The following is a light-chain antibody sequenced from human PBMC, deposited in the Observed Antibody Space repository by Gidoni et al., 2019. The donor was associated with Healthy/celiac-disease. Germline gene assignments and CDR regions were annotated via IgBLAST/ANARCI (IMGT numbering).Light chain of an antibody. CDR3: CSYAGTYVV. CDR1: SSDVGGYNY. CDR2: DVN. J-gene: IGLJ2*01. V-gene: IGLV2-11*01. Sequence: QSALTQPRSVSGSPGQSVTISCTGTSSDVGGYNYVSWYQQHPGNAPKLMIYDVNKRPSGVPDRFSGSKSGNTASLTISGLQAEDEADYYCCSYAGTYVVFGGGTKLTVL.